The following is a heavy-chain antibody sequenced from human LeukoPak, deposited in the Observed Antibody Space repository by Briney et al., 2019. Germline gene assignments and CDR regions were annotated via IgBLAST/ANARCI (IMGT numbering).Heavy chain of an antibody. D-gene: IGHD3-22*01. V-gene: IGHV3-15*01. J-gene: IGHJ4*02. Sequence: PGGSLRLSCAASGFTFSNAWMSWVRQAPGKGLEWVGRIKSKTDGGTTDYAAPVKGRFTISRDDSKNTLYLQMNSLKTEDTAVYYCTTDDYYDSSGYHTLGDYWGQGTLVTVFS. CDR3: TTDDYYDSSGYHTLGDY. CDR2: IKSKTDGGTT. CDR1: GFTFSNAW.